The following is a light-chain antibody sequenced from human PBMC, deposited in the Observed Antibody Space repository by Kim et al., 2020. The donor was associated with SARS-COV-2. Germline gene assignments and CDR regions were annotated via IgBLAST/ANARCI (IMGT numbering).Light chain of an antibody. CDR1: SSNSGSNY. V-gene: IGLV1-47*01. CDR3: AAWDDSLSVGV. J-gene: IGLJ3*02. CDR2: RNN. Sequence: GQRITISSSGSSSNSGSNYVYWYQQLPGTAPKLLIYRNNQRPSGVPDRVSGSESGTSASLAISGLRSEDEADYYCAAWDDSLSVGVFGGGTQLTVL.